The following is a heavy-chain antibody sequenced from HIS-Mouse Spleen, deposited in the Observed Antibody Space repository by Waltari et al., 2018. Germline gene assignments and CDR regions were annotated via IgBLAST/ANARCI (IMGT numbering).Heavy chain of an antibody. CDR1: GGTFSSYA. J-gene: IGHJ5*02. D-gene: IGHD6-6*01. CDR2: SIPSFGTA. Sequence: QVQLVQSGAEVKKPGSSVKVSCKASGGTFSSYAISWVRQAPGQGLEWMGGSIPSFGTANYAQKFQGRVTITADESTSTAYMELSSLRSEDTAVYYCAAVIAARPWWFDPWGQGTLVTVSS. V-gene: IGHV1-69*01. CDR3: AAVIAARPWWFDP.